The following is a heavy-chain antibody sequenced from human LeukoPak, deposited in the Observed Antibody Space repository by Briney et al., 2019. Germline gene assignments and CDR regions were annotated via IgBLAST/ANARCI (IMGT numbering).Heavy chain of an antibody. CDR1: GYTFTGYY. CDR2: INPNSGGT. J-gene: IGHJ6*03. D-gene: IGHD3-10*01. V-gene: IGHV1-2*02. CDR3: AKHLNPGIWDYYHMDV. Sequence: ASVKVSCKASGYTFTGYYMHWVRQAPGQGLEWMGWINPNSGGTNYAQKFQGRVTMTRDTSISTAYMELSRLKASDTAMYYCAKHLNPGIWDYYHMDVWGKGTSVTVSS.